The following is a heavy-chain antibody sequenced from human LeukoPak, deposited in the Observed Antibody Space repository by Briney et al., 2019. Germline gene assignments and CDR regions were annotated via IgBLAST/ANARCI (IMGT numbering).Heavy chain of an antibody. Sequence: TGGSLRLSCAASVFTFSSYSMNWLRQAPGKGLEWVSYISSSSGTINYADSVKGRFTISGDNARNSPYLQMNSLRADDTAVYFCARDHNYAFDYWGQGTLVTVSS. J-gene: IGHJ4*02. V-gene: IGHV3-48*01. CDR3: ARDHNYAFDY. CDR2: ISSSSGTI. D-gene: IGHD5-18*01. CDR1: VFTFSSYS.